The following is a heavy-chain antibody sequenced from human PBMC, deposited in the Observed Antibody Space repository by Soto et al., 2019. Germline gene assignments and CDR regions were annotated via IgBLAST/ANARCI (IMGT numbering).Heavy chain of an antibody. CDR3: ASGLVVVPAAYSLYRMDV. CDR2: INPSGGGT. V-gene: IGHV1-46*01. Sequence: ASVKVSCKASGYTFTSYYMHWVRQAPGQGLEWMGIINPSGGGTSYAQKFQGRVTITTDKSTSTAYMELSSLRSEDTAVYYCASGLVVVPAAYSLYRMDVWGQGTTVTVSS. CDR1: GYTFTSYY. D-gene: IGHD2-2*01. J-gene: IGHJ6*02.